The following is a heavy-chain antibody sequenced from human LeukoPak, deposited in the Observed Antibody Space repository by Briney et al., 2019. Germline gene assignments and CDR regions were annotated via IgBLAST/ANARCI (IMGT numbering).Heavy chain of an antibody. D-gene: IGHD5-18*01. CDR3: AREGLGYGDSDY. Sequence: PGGSLRLSCAASGFSFSSFKMTWVRQAPGKGLEWVSYISNRDKDTNYADSVKGRFTISRDNAKNSLYLQMNSLRAEDTAVYYCAREGLGYGDSDYWGQGTLVTVSS. J-gene: IGHJ4*02. V-gene: IGHV3-48*03. CDR2: ISNRDKDT. CDR1: GFSFSSFK.